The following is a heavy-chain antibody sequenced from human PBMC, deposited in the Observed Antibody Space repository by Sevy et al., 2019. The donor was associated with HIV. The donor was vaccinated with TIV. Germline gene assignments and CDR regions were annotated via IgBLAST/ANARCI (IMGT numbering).Heavy chain of an antibody. V-gene: IGHV1-8*01. CDR3: ARSGDSSGLTTYFDY. CDR1: GYIFTSYD. J-gene: IGHJ4*02. D-gene: IGHD3-22*01. CDR2: MNPNTDNT. Sequence: ASVKVSCKASGYIFTSYDINWVRQATGQGLEWMGWMNPNTDNTGYAQKFQGRVTMTRNTSISTAYMELSSLRSEDTAVYYCARSGDSSGLTTYFDYWGQGTLVTVSS.